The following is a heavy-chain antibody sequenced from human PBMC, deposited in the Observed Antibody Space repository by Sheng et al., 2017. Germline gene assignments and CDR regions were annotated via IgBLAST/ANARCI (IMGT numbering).Heavy chain of an antibody. V-gene: IGHV3-30*18. CDR1: GFTFSSYG. Sequence: QVQLVESGGGVVQPGRSLRLSCAASGFTFSSYGMHWVRQAPGKGLEWVAVISYDGSNKYYADSVKGRFTISRDNSKNTLYLQMNSLRAEDTAVYYCAKDLELFLDYWGQGTLVTVSS. D-gene: IGHD1-26*01. CDR3: AKDLELFLDY. J-gene: IGHJ4*02. CDR2: ISYDGSNK.